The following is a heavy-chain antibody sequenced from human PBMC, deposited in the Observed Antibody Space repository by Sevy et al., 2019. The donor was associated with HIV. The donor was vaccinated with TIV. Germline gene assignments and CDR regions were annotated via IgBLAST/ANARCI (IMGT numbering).Heavy chain of an antibody. Sequence: SETLSLTCTVSGGSISSHYWSWIRQPPGRGLEWIGYIYYSGSTNYNPSLQSRVTISIGTSNNQFSLTLTSVTTADTAVYYCARANLAAPFDLWGQGILVTVSS. CDR2: IYYSGST. CDR1: GGSISSHY. V-gene: IGHV4-59*11. CDR3: ARANLAAPFDL. D-gene: IGHD6-6*01. J-gene: IGHJ4*02.